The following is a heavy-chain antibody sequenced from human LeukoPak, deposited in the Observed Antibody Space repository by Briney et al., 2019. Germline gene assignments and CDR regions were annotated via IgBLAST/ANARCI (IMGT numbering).Heavy chain of an antibody. CDR1: GYTFTSYY. D-gene: IGHD3-22*01. Sequence: ASVKVSCKASGYTFTSYYMHWVRQAPGQGLGWMGIINPSGGSTSYAQKFQGRVTMTRDTSTSTVYMELSSLRSEDTAVYYCARGTTYYYDSSGYYLGTPVGYWGQGTLVTVSS. CDR3: ARGTTYYYDSSGYYLGTPVGY. V-gene: IGHV1-46*01. CDR2: INPSGGST. J-gene: IGHJ4*02.